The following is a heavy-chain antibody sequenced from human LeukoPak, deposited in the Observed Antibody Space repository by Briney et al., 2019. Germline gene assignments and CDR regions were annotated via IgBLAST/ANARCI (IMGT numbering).Heavy chain of an antibody. CDR3: ASGARGTREGGDLYSFDY. Sequence: GGPLRLSCAASGFTFSSYWMCWVRQAPGKGLEWVANIKQDGSEKYYVDSVKGRFTISRDNAKNSLHLQLNSLRAEDTAVYYCASGARGTREGGDLYSFDYWGQGTLVTVSS. CDR2: IKQDGSEK. CDR1: GFTFSSYW. D-gene: IGHD4-17*01. J-gene: IGHJ4*02. V-gene: IGHV3-7*01.